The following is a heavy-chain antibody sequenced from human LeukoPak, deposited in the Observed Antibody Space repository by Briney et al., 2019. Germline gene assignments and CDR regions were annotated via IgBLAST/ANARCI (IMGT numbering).Heavy chain of an antibody. V-gene: IGHV3-9*03. D-gene: IGHD6-13*01. CDR2: ISWNSGSI. CDR1: GFTFDDYA. Sequence: GGSLRLSCAASGFTFDDYAMHWVRQAPGKGLEWVSGISWNSGSIGYADSVKGRFTISRDNAKNSLYLQMNSLRAEDMALYYCAKVTRSRAWYAAFDIWGQGTMVTVSS. CDR3: AKVTRSRAWYAAFDI. J-gene: IGHJ3*02.